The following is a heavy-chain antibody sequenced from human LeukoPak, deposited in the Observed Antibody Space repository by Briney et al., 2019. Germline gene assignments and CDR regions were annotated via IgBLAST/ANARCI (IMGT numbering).Heavy chain of an antibody. J-gene: IGHJ4*02. CDR1: GGSISNYF. CDR2: IKTSGSA. D-gene: IGHD2-8*01. CDR3: ARGYCANSTCYNFDY. Sequence: SETLSLTCTVSGGSISNYFWNWIRQPPGKGLEWIRYIKTSGSAYCNPSLKSRVTVSVDTSKNQFSLKLSSVTAADTAVYYCARGYCANSTCYNFDYWGQGTLVTVSS. V-gene: IGHV4-59*01.